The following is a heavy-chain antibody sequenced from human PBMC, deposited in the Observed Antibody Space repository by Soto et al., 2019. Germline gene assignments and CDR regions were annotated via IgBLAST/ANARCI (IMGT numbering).Heavy chain of an antibody. CDR3: ARGLNTGFYRAFDI. J-gene: IGHJ3*02. V-gene: IGHV4-59*01. CDR2: IYSRGSP. CDR1: GGSINNYY. D-gene: IGHD3-9*01. Sequence: QVQLQESGPGLVKPSETLSLTCTVFGGSINNYYWGWIRQAPGKGLDWIGHIYSRGSPNYNSSLKSRVTIAADTSKNQVSLKLTSMTAADTAVYYCARGLNTGFYRAFDIWGQGTMVTVSS.